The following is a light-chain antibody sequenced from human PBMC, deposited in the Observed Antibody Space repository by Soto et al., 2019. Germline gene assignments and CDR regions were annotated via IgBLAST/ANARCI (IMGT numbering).Light chain of an antibody. CDR2: GVS. CDR3: QQYSTSTRT. Sequence: EIVLTQSPGTLSLSPGERATLSCRASQSVRSSYLAWYKQKLGQAPRLLIYGVSNRATGIPDRFSGSGSGTDFTLTISRLESEDLAVYYCQQYSTSTRTFGQGAKVEIK. J-gene: IGKJ1*01. CDR1: QSVRSSY. V-gene: IGKV3-20*01.